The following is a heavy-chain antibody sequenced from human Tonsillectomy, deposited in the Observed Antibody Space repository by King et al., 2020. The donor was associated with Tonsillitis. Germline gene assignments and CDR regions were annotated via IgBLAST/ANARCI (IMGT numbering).Heavy chain of an antibody. CDR2: INPNSGGT. V-gene: IGHV1-2*02. J-gene: IGHJ3*02. CDR1: GYTFTGYY. CDR3: ARSSCSSTSCYTGDAFDI. Sequence: QLVQSGAEVKKPGASVKVSCKASGYTFTGYYMHWVRQAPGQGLEWMGWINPNSGGTNYAQKVQGRVTMTRDTSISTAYMELSRLRSDDTAVYYCARSSCSSTSCYTGDAFDIWGQGTMVPVSS. D-gene: IGHD2-2*02.